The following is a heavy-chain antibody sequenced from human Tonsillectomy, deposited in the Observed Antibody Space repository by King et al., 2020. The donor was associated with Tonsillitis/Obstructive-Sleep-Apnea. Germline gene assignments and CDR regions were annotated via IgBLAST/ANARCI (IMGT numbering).Heavy chain of an antibody. CDR3: AKEAHCSSSSCYIGDY. Sequence: VQLVESGGGLVQPGGSLRLSCAASGFTFSSYAISCVRQAPGKGLQWVSAISASGDTTYYLDSVRGRFTISRDNSQSTSFLQINSLRAEDTAIYYCAKEAHCSSSSCYIGDYWGQGTLVTVSS. V-gene: IGHV3-23*04. J-gene: IGHJ4*02. CDR2: ISASGDTT. CDR1: GFTFSSYA. D-gene: IGHD2-2*02.